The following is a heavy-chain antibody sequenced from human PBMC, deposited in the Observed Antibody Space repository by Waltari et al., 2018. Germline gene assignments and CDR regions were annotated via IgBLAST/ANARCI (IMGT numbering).Heavy chain of an antibody. Sequence: EVQLVESGGGLIQPGGSLRLSCAASGFTVSSNSRSWVRQAPGKGLEWVSVIYSGGSTYYADSVKGRFTISRDNSKNTLYLQMNSLRAEDTAVYYCATAAARSGIAARPLDYWGQGTLVTVSS. D-gene: IGHD6-6*01. J-gene: IGHJ4*02. V-gene: IGHV3-53*01. CDR1: GFTVSSNS. CDR2: IYSGGST. CDR3: ATAAARSGIAARPLDY.